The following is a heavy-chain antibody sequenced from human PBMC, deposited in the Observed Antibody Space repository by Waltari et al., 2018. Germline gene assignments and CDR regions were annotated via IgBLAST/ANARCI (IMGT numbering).Heavy chain of an antibody. J-gene: IGHJ6*02. CDR3: ARAYSSSWYFPYYYGMDV. CDR2: ISSNGGST. Sequence: EVQLVESGGGLVQPGGSLRLSCAASGFTFSSYAMHWVRQAPGQGLEYVSAISSNGGSTYYANSVKGRFTISRDNSKNTLYLQMGSLRAEDMAVYYCARAYSSSWYFPYYYGMDVWGQGTTVTVSS. CDR1: GFTFSSYA. D-gene: IGHD6-13*01. V-gene: IGHV3-64*01.